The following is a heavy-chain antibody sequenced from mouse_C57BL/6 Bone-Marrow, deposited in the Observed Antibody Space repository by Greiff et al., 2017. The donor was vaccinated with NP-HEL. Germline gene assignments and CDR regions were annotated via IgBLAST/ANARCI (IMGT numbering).Heavy chain of an antibody. CDR3: ARSNYYSIYAMDY. Sequence: EVKLQQSGPELVKPGASVKISCKASGYTFTDYYMNWVKQSHGKSLEWIGDINPNNGGTSYNQKFKGKATLTVDKSSSTAYMELRSLTSEDSAVYYCARSNYYSIYAMDYWGQGTSVTVSS. J-gene: IGHJ4*01. V-gene: IGHV1-26*01. CDR2: INPNNGGT. CDR1: GYTFTDYY. D-gene: IGHD2-5*01.